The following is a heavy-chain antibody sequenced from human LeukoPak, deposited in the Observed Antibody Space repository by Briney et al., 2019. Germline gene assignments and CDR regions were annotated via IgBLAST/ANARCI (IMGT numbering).Heavy chain of an antibody. V-gene: IGHV3-21*01. CDR1: GFSFITYS. CDR3: ARSHIAAAGTIDH. Sequence: PGGSLRLSCAASGFSFITYSMNWVRQAPGKGLEWVSSISSGGRYVYYADSVKGRFTISRDNAQNSLYLQMNSLRVEDTAVYYCARSHIAAAGTIDHWGQGTLVTVSS. D-gene: IGHD6-13*01. J-gene: IGHJ4*02. CDR2: ISSGGRYV.